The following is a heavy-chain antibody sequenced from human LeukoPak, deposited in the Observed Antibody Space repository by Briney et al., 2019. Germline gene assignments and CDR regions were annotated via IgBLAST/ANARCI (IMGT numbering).Heavy chain of an antibody. Sequence: SETLSLTCAVYGGSFSGYYWSWIRQPPGKGLEWIGEINHSGSINYNPSLKSRVTVSIDRSKNQFSLRLSSVTAADTAVYFCARGLSDYYDSSGYRGLLDHWGQGILVTVSS. CDR1: GGSFSGYY. J-gene: IGHJ4*02. CDR2: INHSGSI. D-gene: IGHD3-22*01. V-gene: IGHV4-34*01. CDR3: ARGLSDYYDSSGYRGLLDH.